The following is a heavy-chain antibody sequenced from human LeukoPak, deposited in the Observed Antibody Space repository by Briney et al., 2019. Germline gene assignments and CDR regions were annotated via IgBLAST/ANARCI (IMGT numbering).Heavy chain of an antibody. J-gene: IGHJ6*03. V-gene: IGHV3-30*03. CDR2: ISYDGSNK. CDR3: ARKHIVVVPAAQGYMDV. CDR1: GFTFSSYG. Sequence: PGGSLRLSCAASGFTFSSYGMHWVRQAPGKGLEWVAVISYDGSNKYYADSVKGRFTISRDNSKNTLYLQMNSLRAEDTAVYYCARKHIVVVPAAQGYMDVWGKGTTVTVSS. D-gene: IGHD2-2*01.